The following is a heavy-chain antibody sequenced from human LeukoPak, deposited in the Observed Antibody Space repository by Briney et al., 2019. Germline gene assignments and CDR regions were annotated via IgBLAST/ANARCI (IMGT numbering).Heavy chain of an antibody. D-gene: IGHD5-18*01. CDR3: ARDGTREYSYGYPYYYYGMDV. CDR1: GFTVSSNY. CDR2: IYSGGST. V-gene: IGHV3-53*01. J-gene: IGHJ6*02. Sequence: GGSLRLSCAASGFTVSSNYMSWVRQAPGKGLEWVSGIYSGGSTYYADSVKGRFTISRDNSKNTLYLQMNSLRAEDTAVYYCARDGTREYSYGYPYYYYGMDVWGQGTTVTVSS.